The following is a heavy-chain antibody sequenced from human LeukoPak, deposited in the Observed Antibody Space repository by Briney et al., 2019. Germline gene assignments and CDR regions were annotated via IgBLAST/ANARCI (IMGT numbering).Heavy chain of an antibody. V-gene: IGHV4-39*07. CDR1: GGSISSSSYY. CDR3: ARVYYSSSYDYWYFDL. CDR2: IYYSGGT. D-gene: IGHD6-13*01. J-gene: IGHJ2*01. Sequence: PSETLSLTCTVSGGSISSSSYYWGWIRQPPGKGLEWIGSIYYSGGTYYNPSLKSRVTISVDTSKNQFSLKLSSVTAADTAVYYCARVYYSSSYDYWYFDLWGRGTLVTVSS.